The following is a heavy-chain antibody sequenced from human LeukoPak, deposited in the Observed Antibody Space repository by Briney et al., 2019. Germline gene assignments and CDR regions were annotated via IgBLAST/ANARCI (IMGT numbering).Heavy chain of an antibody. D-gene: IGHD3-16*01. CDR1: GYTFTSYD. V-gene: IGHV1-8*01. CDR2: MNPNSGNT. J-gene: IGHJ5*02. Sequence: ASVKVSCKASGYTFTSYDINWVRQATGQGLEWMGWMNPNSGNTGYAQKFQGRVTMTRNTSISTAYMELSSLRSEDTAVYYCARVRLGKRGFDPWGQGTLVTVSS. CDR3: ARVRLGKRGFDP.